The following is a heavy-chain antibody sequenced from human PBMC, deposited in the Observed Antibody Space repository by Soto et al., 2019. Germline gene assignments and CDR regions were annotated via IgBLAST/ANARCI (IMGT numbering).Heavy chain of an antibody. Sequence: SETLSLTCAVSGGSISSGGYYWRWIRQHPGKGLEWIGYISYSGTTYYNPSLKSRVTISIDTSKNQFSLNLSSVTDADTAVYYCARDPNSIFYTWGQGILVTVSS. J-gene: IGHJ5*02. CDR2: ISYSGTT. CDR1: GGSISSGGYY. D-gene: IGHD3-3*01. CDR3: ARDPNSIFYT. V-gene: IGHV4-31*11.